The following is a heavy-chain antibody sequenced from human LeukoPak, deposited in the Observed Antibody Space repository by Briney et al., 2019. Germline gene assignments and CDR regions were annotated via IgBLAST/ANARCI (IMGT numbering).Heavy chain of an antibody. D-gene: IGHD3-22*01. Sequence: GGPLRLPCAASGFTFDDYAMHWVRQAPGKGLEWVSLISGDGGSTYYADSVKGRFTISRDNSKNSLYLQVNSLRTEDTALYHCAKDKLRSTNYYDSSGYILEYWGQGTLVTVSS. CDR3: AKDKLRSTNYYDSSGYILEY. V-gene: IGHV3-43*02. J-gene: IGHJ4*02. CDR2: ISGDGGST. CDR1: GFTFDDYA.